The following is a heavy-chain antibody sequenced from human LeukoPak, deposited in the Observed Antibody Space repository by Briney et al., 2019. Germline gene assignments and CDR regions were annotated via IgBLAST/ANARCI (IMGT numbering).Heavy chain of an antibody. CDR2: IRSKANSYAT. CDR1: GFAFSGSA. Sequence: PGGSLRLSCAASGFAFSGSAIHWVRQASGKGLEWVGRIRSKANSYATAYTESVKGRFTISRDDSKNTLYLQMNSLRAEDTAVYYCAKDRATIYDYVWGTWYYFDYWGQGTLVTVSS. CDR3: AKDRATIYDYVWGTWYYFDY. D-gene: IGHD3-16*01. V-gene: IGHV3-73*01. J-gene: IGHJ4*02.